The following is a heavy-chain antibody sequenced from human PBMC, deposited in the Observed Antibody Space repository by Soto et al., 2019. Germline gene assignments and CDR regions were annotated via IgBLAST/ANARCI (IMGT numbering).Heavy chain of an antibody. Sequence: GASVKVSCKASGGTFSSYAISWVRQAPGQGLEWMGWISAYNGNTNYAQKLQGRVTMTTDTSTSTAYMELRSLRSDDTAVYYCARVVPYYDILTGPHDAFDIWGQGTMVTVSS. V-gene: IGHV1-18*01. J-gene: IGHJ3*02. CDR3: ARVVPYYDILTGPHDAFDI. CDR1: GGTFSSYA. D-gene: IGHD3-9*01. CDR2: ISAYNGNT.